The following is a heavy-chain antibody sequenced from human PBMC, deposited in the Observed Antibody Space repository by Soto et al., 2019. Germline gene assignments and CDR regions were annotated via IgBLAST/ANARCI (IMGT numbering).Heavy chain of an antibody. CDR1: GGAFSGHD. CDR2: INRGGST. Sequence: SETLSLTCAVYGGAFSGHDWSWIRQPPGKGLEWIGEINRGGSTNYNPSLKSRVTISVDTSKNQFSLKLSSVTAADTAVYYCARGRALLWFGELLSYWGQGTLVTVSS. J-gene: IGHJ4*02. CDR3: ARGRALLWFGELLSY. D-gene: IGHD3-10*01. V-gene: IGHV4-34*01.